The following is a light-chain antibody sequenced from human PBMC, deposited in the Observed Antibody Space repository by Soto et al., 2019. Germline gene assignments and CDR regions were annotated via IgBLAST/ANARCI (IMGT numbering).Light chain of an antibody. CDR2: DAS. CDR3: QQYDVLPLS. J-gene: IGKJ3*01. V-gene: IGKV1-33*01. Sequence: DIQMTQSPSSLSASVGDRVTITCQASHDITNYLNWYQHKPGKAPKLLIYDASNLETGVPSRFSGSGSGTHFSLTINSLQTEDVATYYCQQYDVLPLSFGPGTKVDIK. CDR1: HDITNY.